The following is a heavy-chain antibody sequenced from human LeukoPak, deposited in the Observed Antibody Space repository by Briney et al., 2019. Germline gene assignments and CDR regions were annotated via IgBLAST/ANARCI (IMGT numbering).Heavy chain of an antibody. Sequence: GGSLRLSCAASGFSFNDEYMSWIRQAPGQGLQWVAYIRPSGDFRRSTDSVKGQFTISRDNAKRLLYLQMDSLGEEDTAVYYCARARGAGQEGHFDSWGQGVLVIVSS. D-gene: IGHD3-10*01. CDR1: GFSFNDEY. CDR3: ARARGAGQEGHFDS. V-gene: IGHV3-11*01. J-gene: IGHJ4*02. CDR2: IRPSGDFR.